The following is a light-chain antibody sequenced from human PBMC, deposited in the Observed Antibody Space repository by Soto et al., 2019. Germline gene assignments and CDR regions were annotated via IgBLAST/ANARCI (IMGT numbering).Light chain of an antibody. CDR3: QQSYSTPL. V-gene: IGKV1-39*01. J-gene: IGKJ3*01. CDR1: QSISSY. Sequence: EIKMTQSPASLSASVGDRVTITCRASQSISSYLNWYQQKPGKAPKLLIYAASSLQSGVPSRFSGSGSGTDFTLTISSLQPEDFATYYCQQSYSTPLFGPGTKVDIK. CDR2: AAS.